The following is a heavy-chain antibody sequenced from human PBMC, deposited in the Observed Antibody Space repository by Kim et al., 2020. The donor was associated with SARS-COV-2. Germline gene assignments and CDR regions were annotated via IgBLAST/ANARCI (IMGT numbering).Heavy chain of an antibody. Sequence: GGSLRLSCAASGFTFSSYGMRWVRQAPGKGLEWVAVISYDGSNKYYADSVKGRFTISRDNSKNTLYLQMNSLRAEDTAVYYCAKDGLRFLEWPINWFDPWGQGTLVTVSS. CDR3: AKDGLRFLEWPINWFDP. D-gene: IGHD3-3*01. V-gene: IGHV3-30*18. CDR1: GFTFSSYG. CDR2: ISYDGSNK. J-gene: IGHJ5*02.